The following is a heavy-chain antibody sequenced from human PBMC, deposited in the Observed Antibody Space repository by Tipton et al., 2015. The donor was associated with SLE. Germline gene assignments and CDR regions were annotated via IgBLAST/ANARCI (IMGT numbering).Heavy chain of an antibody. CDR2: VDPKSGGT. D-gene: IGHD3-10*01. CDR3: ARDQSLGSGTYDDAFDI. CDR1: GYSFTGYY. J-gene: IGHJ3*02. Sequence: QLVQSGAEVKKPGASVKVSCKASGYSFTGYYIHWVRQAPGQGLEWMGWVDPKSGGTKHAQKFQGRVTMTRDTSITTVSMDLSSLTSDDTAVYYCARDQSLGSGTYDDAFDIWGQGTRVTVSS. V-gene: IGHV1-2*02.